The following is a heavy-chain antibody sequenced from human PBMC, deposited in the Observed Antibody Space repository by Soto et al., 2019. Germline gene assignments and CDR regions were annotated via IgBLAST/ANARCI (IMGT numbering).Heavy chain of an antibody. CDR1: GFTFSYYS. V-gene: IGHV3-48*01. Sequence: GGSLRLSCAASGFTFSYYSMNWVRQAPGKGLEWISYIASSSGTMDYADSVKGRFTISRDNAKNSLYLQMNSLRAEDTAVYYCARDDPREATRDYFDCWGQGTLVTVSS. CDR2: IASSSGTM. CDR3: ARDDPREATRDYFDC. J-gene: IGHJ4*02. D-gene: IGHD6-6*01.